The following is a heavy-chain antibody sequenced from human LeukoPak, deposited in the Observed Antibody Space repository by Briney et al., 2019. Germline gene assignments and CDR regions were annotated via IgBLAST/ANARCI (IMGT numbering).Heavy chain of an antibody. CDR1: GYTFTSYG. CDR3: ARDLDTAMVTYYYYGMDV. Sequence: PGGSLRLSCAASGYTFTSYGISWVRQAPGQGLEWMGWISAYNGNTNYAQKLQGRVTMTTDTSTSTAYMELRSLRSDDTAVYYCARDLDTAMVTYYYYGMDVWGQGTTVTVSS. V-gene: IGHV1-18*01. J-gene: IGHJ6*02. CDR2: ISAYNGNT. D-gene: IGHD5-18*01.